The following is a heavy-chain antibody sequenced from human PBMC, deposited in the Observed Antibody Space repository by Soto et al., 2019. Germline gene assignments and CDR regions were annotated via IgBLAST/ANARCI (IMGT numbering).Heavy chain of an antibody. J-gene: IGHJ4*02. V-gene: IGHV4-31*02. CDR3: ARDQGGVLDY. D-gene: IGHD2-8*02. CDR2: VHHNDGA. Sequence: RHHPGKGLEWIGYVHHNDGAYYNPSLESRTTISVDTSKNQFSLKLPSVTAADTAVYYCARDQGGVLDYSGRGLLVTVSS.